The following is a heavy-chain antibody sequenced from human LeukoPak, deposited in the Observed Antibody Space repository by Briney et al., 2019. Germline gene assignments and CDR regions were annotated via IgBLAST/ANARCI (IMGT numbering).Heavy chain of an antibody. CDR3: ARVRGYCSGGSCYSGYYYYYMDV. V-gene: IGHV4-34*01. Sequence: PSETLSLTCAVHGGSFSGYYWSWIRQPPGKGLEWIGEINHSGSTNYNPSLKSRVTISVDTSKNQFSLKLSSVTAADTAVYYCARVRGYCSGGSCYSGYYYYYMDVWGKGTTVTVSS. D-gene: IGHD2-15*01. CDR2: INHSGST. J-gene: IGHJ6*03. CDR1: GGSFSGYY.